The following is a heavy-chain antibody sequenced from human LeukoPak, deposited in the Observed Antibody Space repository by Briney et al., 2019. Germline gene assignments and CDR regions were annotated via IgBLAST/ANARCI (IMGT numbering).Heavy chain of an antibody. CDR2: INSDGSST. CDR1: GFTFSSYW. CDR3: AREVLKLGYCSGGSCRYDY. D-gene: IGHD2-15*01. J-gene: IGHJ4*02. Sequence: PGGSLRLSCAASGFTFSSYWMHWVRQAPGKGLVWVSRINSDGSSTSYADSVKGRFTISRDNAKNTLYLQMNSLRAEDTAVYYCAREVLKLGYCSGGSCRYDYWGQGTLVTVSS. V-gene: IGHV3-74*01.